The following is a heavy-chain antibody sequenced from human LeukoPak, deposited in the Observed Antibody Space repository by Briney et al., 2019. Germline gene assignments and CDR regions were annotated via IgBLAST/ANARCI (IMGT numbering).Heavy chain of an antibody. CDR3: ARHRDLIQLWPQLFDY. V-gene: IGHV5-51*01. CDR1: GYSFTSYW. Sequence: GESLKISCKGSGYSFTSYWIGWVRQMPGKGLEWMGIIYPGDSDTRYSPSFQGQVTISADKSISTAYLQWSSLKASDTAMYYCARHRDLIQLWPQLFDYWGQGTLVTVSS. D-gene: IGHD5-18*01. CDR2: IYPGDSDT. J-gene: IGHJ4*02.